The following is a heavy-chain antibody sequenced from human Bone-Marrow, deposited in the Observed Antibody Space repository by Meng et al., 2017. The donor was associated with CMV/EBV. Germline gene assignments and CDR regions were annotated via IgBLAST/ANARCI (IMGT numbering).Heavy chain of an antibody. D-gene: IGHD3-3*01. V-gene: IGHV1-8*03. CDR3: ARMGYYDFWSGFYGMDV. Sequence: ASVKVSCKASGYTFTSYDINWVRQATGQGLEWMGWMNPNSGNTGYAQKFQGRVTIIRNTSISTAYMELSSLRSEDTAVYYCARMGYYDFWSGFYGMDVWGQGTTVTVSS. CDR1: GYTFTSYD. CDR2: MNPNSGNT. J-gene: IGHJ6*02.